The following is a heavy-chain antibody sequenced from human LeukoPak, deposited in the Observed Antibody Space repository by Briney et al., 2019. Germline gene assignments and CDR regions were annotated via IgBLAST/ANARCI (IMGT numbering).Heavy chain of an antibody. V-gene: IGHV6-1*01. Sequence: SETLSLTCAISGDSVSSISVAWNWIRQSPSRCLEWLVRTYNRSKWYYEYAVSVKSRINISPDTSKKQFSLQLTSVTPEDTAVYYCSLARSEYHYGMDVWGQGTTVTVSS. J-gene: IGHJ6*02. CDR3: SLARSEYHYGMDV. CDR2: TYNRSKWYY. CDR1: GDSVSSISVA.